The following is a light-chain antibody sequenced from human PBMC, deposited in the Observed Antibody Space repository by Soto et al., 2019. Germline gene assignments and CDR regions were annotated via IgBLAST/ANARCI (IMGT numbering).Light chain of an antibody. CDR3: SSYTSTSPVVV. CDR2: EVS. CDR1: SSDVGGYDF. V-gene: IGLV2-14*01. J-gene: IGLJ2*01. Sequence: QSALTQPASVSGSPGQSITISCTGTSSDVGGYDFVSWYQQRPGKAPKLMIFEVSNRPSGVSNRFSGSKSVNTASLTISGLQAEDEADYHCSSYTSTSPVVVFGGGTKLTVL.